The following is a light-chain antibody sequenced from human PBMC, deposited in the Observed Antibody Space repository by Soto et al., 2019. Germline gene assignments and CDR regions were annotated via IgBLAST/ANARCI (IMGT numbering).Light chain of an antibody. CDR3: LSFDSSLSVV. Sequence: QSVLTQPPSVSGAPGQRVTISCTGSSSNIGAGYDVHWYQQLPGRAPKLLIYGNTNRTSGVPDRFYGSKSGTSASLAITGLQAEDEADYYCLSFDSSLSVVVGGGTKLTVL. CDR1: SSNIGAGYD. J-gene: IGLJ2*01. V-gene: IGLV1-40*01. CDR2: GNT.